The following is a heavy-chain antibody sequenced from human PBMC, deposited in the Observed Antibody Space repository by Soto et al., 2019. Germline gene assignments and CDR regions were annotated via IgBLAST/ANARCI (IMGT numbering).Heavy chain of an antibody. Sequence: GASVKVSCKVSGYTFTGYYMHWVRQAPGQGLESMGWINPNSGGTNYAQKFQGRVTMTRDTSISTAYMELSRLRSDDTAVYYCARELQTSPNPSSVYSSGWQPSDYWGQGTLVTVSS. CDR1: GYTFTGYY. CDR3: ARELQTSPNPSSVYSSGWQPSDY. D-gene: IGHD6-19*01. CDR2: INPNSGGT. J-gene: IGHJ4*02. V-gene: IGHV1-2*02.